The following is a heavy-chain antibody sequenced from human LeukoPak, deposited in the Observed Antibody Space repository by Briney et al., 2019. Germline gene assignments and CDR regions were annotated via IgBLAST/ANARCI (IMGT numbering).Heavy chain of an antibody. CDR3: ARDVGDSSGYYYYYGMDV. V-gene: IGHV1-69*01. Sequence: GASVKVSCKASGGTFSSYAISWVRQAPGQGLEWMGGIIPIFGTANYAQKFQGRVTITADESTSTAYMELSSLRSEDTAVCYCARDVGDSSGYYYYYGMDVWGQGTTVTVSS. J-gene: IGHJ6*02. D-gene: IGHD3-22*01. CDR1: GGTFSSYA. CDR2: IIPIFGTA.